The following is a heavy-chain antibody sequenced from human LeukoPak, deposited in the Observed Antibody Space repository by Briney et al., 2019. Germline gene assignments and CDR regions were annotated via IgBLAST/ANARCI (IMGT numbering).Heavy chain of an antibody. CDR2: ISAYNGNT. D-gene: IGHD6-13*01. V-gene: IGHV1-18*01. CDR1: GYTFTSYG. CDR3: ARVGYSSSWYTPYYYYYGMDV. J-gene: IGHJ6*02. Sequence: ASVKVSCKASGYTFTSYGISWVRQAPGQGLEWMGWISAYNGNTNYAQKLQGRVTMTTDTSTSTDYMELRSLRSDDTAVYYCARVGYSSSWYTPYYYYYGMDVWGQGTTVTVSS.